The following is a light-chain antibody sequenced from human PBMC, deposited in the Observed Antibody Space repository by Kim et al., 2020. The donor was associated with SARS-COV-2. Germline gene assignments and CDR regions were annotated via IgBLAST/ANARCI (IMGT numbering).Light chain of an antibody. V-gene: IGLV3-1*01. CDR1: KLGDKY. CDR3: QAWDSSTVV. Sequence: VSPEQTASITCPGDKLGDKYACWYQQKPCQSPVLVIYQDSKRPSGIPERFSGSNSGNTATLTISGTQAMDEADYYCQAWDSSTVVFGGGTQLTVL. J-gene: IGLJ2*01. CDR2: QDS.